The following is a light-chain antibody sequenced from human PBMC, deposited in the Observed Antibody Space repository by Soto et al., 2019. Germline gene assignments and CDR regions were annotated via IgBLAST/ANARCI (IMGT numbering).Light chain of an antibody. Sequence: EIVLTQSPGTLSLSPGERATLSCRASQSVSSSYLAWYQQKPGQAPRLLIYGASSRVTGIPDRFSGSGSGTDFTLTISRLEPEDFAVYYCQQYGSSPTTFGQGTKVEIK. CDR1: QSVSSSY. CDR3: QQYGSSPTT. J-gene: IGKJ1*01. V-gene: IGKV3-20*01. CDR2: GAS.